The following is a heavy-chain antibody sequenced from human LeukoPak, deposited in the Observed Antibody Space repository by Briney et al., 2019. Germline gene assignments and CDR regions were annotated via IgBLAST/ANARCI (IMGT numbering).Heavy chain of an antibody. CDR2: INHSGST. CDR1: GGSFSGHY. CDR3: ARGAPGY. V-gene: IGHV4-34*01. J-gene: IGHJ4*02. Sequence: PSETLSLTCAVYGGSFSGHYWSWIRQPPGKGLEWIGEINHSGSTNYNSSLKSRVTISLDTSKNQISLKLSSVTAADTAVYYCARGAPGYWGQGTLVTVSS.